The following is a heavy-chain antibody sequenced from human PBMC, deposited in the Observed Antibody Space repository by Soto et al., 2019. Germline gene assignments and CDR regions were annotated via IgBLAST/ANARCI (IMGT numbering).Heavy chain of an antibody. Sequence: GWPLRLSCVYSVFSFTSYDMSWVRQAPGKGLEWVSFIIGNSGTTYYADSVKGRFTISKDNSKNTLYLQMSRLGAEDTAAYYCAKGSTYSFYFDHWGQGTLVTVSS. CDR1: VFSFTSYD. J-gene: IGHJ4*01. D-gene: IGHD5-18*01. CDR2: IIGNSGTT. V-gene: IGHV3-23*01. CDR3: AKGSTYSFYFDH.